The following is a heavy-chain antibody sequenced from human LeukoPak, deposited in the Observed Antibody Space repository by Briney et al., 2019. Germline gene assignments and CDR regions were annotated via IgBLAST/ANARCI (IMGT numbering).Heavy chain of an antibody. V-gene: IGHV3-23*01. CDR1: GISISNYA. Sequence: GGSLRLPVGASGISISNYAMSWLRQSPGMGLKWFSGIIASEANTYYTDSVKGRFTISRDNSKNTLYLQMNSLRAEDTAVYYCAKGHGRWLANFEYWGQGTPVTVSS. J-gene: IGHJ4*02. CDR3: AKGHGRWLANFEY. CDR2: IIASEANT. D-gene: IGHD6-19*01.